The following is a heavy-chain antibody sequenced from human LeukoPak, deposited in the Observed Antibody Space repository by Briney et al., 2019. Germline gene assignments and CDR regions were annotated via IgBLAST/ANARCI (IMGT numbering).Heavy chain of an antibody. D-gene: IGHD5-18*01. CDR3: AGEYIDAFDI. J-gene: IGHJ3*02. Sequence: PSETLSLTCTVSGGSISPYYWSWIRQPPGEGLEWIGRIYTSGSTNYNPSLKSRVTMSVDTSKNQFSLKLSSVTAADTAVYYCAGEYIDAFDIWGQGTMVTVSS. CDR2: IYTSGST. V-gene: IGHV4-4*07. CDR1: GGSISPYY.